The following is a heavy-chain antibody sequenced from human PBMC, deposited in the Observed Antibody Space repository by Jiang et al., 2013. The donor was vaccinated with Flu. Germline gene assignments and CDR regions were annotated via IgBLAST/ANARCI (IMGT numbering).Heavy chain of an antibody. V-gene: IGHV3-74*01. Sequence: VQLLESGGGLVQPGGSLRLSCAASGFTFSSYWMHWVRQAPGKGLVWVSRINSDGSSTSYADSVKGRFTISRDNAKNTLYLQMNSLRAEDTAVYYCAREVERTSPLTGTTQWFDPWGQGTLVTVSS. J-gene: IGHJ5*02. D-gene: IGHD1-20*01. CDR2: INSDGSST. CDR1: GFTFSSYW. CDR3: AREVERTSPLTGTTQWFDP.